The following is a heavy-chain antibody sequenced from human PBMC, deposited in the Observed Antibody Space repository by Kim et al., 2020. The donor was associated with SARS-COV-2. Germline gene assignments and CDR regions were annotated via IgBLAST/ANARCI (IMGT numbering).Heavy chain of an antibody. D-gene: IGHD4-17*01. V-gene: IGHV4-4*02. CDR3: SVTTVTTFFDY. Sequence: THTNPSLKSRVTISVDKSKNQFSLKLSSVTAADTAVYYCSVTTVTTFFDYWGQGTLVTVSS. J-gene: IGHJ4*02. CDR2: T.